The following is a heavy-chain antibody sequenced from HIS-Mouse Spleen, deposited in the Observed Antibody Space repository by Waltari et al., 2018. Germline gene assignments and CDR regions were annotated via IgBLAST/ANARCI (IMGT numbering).Heavy chain of an antibody. J-gene: IGHJ2*01. CDR2: ISAYNGNT. V-gene: IGHV1-18*01. D-gene: IGHD3-3*01. CDR1: GYTFTSYV. CDR3: AREITIFGVVKSGNWYFDL. Sequence: QVQLVQSGAEVKKPGASVKVSCKASGYTFTSYVISGVRQAPGQGLEWMGWISAYNGNTNYAQKLQGRVTMTTDTSTSTAYMELRSLRSDDTAVYYCAREITIFGVVKSGNWYFDLWGRGTLVTVSS.